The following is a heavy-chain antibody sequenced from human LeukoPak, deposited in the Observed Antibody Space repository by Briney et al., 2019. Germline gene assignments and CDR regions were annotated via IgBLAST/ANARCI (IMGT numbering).Heavy chain of an antibody. D-gene: IGHD6-19*01. CDR3: AREIGYSSGWHDKSDY. CDR2: IKQDGSEK. CDR1: GFTLSSYW. J-gene: IGHJ4*02. V-gene: IGHV3-7*01. Sequence: GGSLRLSCAASGFTLSSYWMSWVRQAPGKGLEWVANIKQDGSEKYYVDSVKGRFTISRDNAKNSLYLQMNSLRAEDTAVYYCAREIGYSSGWHDKSDYWGQGTLVTVSS.